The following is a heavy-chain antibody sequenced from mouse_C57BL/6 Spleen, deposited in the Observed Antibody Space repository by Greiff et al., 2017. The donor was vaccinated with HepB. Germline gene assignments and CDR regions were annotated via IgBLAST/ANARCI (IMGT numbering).Heavy chain of an antibody. D-gene: IGHD1-1*01. Sequence: EVMLVESGGGLVQPGGSLSLSCAASGFTFTDYYMSWVRQPPGKALEWLGFIRNKANGYTTEYSASVKGRFTISRDNSQSILYLQMNALRAEDSATYYCAITTVVDWYFDVWGTGTTVTVSS. V-gene: IGHV7-3*01. CDR1: GFTFTDYY. CDR3: AITTVVDWYFDV. J-gene: IGHJ1*03. CDR2: IRNKANGYTT.